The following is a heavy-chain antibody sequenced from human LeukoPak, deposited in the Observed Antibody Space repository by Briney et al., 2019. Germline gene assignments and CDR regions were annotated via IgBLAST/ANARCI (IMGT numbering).Heavy chain of an antibody. V-gene: IGHV3-23*01. J-gene: IGHJ4*02. Sequence: GGSLRLSCAASGCTFSRYAMNWVRQAPGRGLEWVSAISGSGGSTYYADSVKGRFTISRDNSKNTLYLQMNSLRAEDTAVYYCAKTNSGDYYFDYWGQGTLVTVSS. CDR3: AKTNSGDYYFDY. D-gene: IGHD1-26*01. CDR1: GCTFSRYA. CDR2: ISGSGGST.